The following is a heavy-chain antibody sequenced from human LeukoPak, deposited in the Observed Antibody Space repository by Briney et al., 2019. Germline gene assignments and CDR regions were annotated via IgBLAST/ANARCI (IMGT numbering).Heavy chain of an antibody. CDR3: ARDPGRGGNDLFDY. V-gene: IGHV1-18*01. CDR1: GYTFTSYG. J-gene: IGHJ4*02. D-gene: IGHD1-1*01. CDR2: ISAYNGNT. Sequence: ASVKVSCKASGYTFTSYGISLVRQAPGQGLEWMGWISAYNGNTNYAQKLQGRVTMTTDTSTSTAYMELRSLRSDDTAVYYCARDPGRGGNDLFDYWGQGTLVTVSS.